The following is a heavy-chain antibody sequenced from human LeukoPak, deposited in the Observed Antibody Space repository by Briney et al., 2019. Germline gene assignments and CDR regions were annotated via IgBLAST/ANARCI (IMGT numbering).Heavy chain of an antibody. Sequence: SETLSLTCTVSGGSITTSSYYWGWLRHPPGKGLEWIGIIYYSGSTYYNPSLKGRVTISVDTSKNQFSLKLSSVTAADTAVYYCARAFRARYFDLWGRGTLVTVSS. CDR1: GGSITTSSYY. CDR3: ARAFRARYFDL. J-gene: IGHJ2*01. D-gene: IGHD2/OR15-2a*01. CDR2: IYYSGST. V-gene: IGHV4-39*01.